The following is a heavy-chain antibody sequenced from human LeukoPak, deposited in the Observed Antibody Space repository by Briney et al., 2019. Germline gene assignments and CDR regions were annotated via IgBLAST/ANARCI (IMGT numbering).Heavy chain of an antibody. CDR2: IYYSGST. CDR3: ARVVPPYYYGSGDD. J-gene: IGHJ4*02. CDR1: GGSISSSSYY. V-gene: IGHV4-39*07. Sequence: ASETLSLTCTVSGGSISSSSYYWGWIRQPPGKGLEWIGSIYYSGSTYYNPSLKSRVTISVDTSKNQFSLKLSSVTAADTAVYYCARVVPPYYYGSGDDWGQGTLVTVSS. D-gene: IGHD3-10*01.